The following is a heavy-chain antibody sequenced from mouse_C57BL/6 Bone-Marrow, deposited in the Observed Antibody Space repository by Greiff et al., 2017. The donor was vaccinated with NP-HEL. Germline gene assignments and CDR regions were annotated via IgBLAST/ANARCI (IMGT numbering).Heavy chain of an antibody. CDR1: GYTFTSYW. V-gene: IGHV1-69*01. Sequence: QVQLQQPGAELVMPGASVKLSCKASGYTFTSYWMHWVKQRPGQGLEWIGEIDPSDSYTNYNQKFKGKSTLTVDKSSSTAYMQLSSLTSEDSAVYYCERFYYYGSSYGYFDVWGTGTTVTVSS. J-gene: IGHJ1*03. CDR3: ERFYYYGSSYGYFDV. D-gene: IGHD1-1*01. CDR2: IDPSDSYT.